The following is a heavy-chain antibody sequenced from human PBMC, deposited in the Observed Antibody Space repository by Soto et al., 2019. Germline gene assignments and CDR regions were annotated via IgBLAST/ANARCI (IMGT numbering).Heavy chain of an antibody. D-gene: IGHD4-17*01. CDR3: ARDLDPTTVTTAIDY. CDR2: INAGNGNT. Sequence: GASVKVSCKASGYTFTSYAMHWVRQAPGQRLEWMGWINAGNGNTKYSQKFQGRVTITRDTSASTAYMELSSLRSEDTAVYYCARDLDPTTVTTAIDYWGQGTLVTVSS. CDR1: GYTFTSYA. V-gene: IGHV1-3*01. J-gene: IGHJ4*02.